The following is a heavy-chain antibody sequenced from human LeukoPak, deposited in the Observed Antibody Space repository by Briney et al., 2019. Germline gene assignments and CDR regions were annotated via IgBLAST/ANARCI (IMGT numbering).Heavy chain of an antibody. CDR3: ATYRQVLLPFES. D-gene: IGHD2-8*02. CDR1: GFTFSNAW. J-gene: IGHJ4*02. CDR2: IFPSGGEI. V-gene: IGHV3-23*01. Sequence: GGSLRLSCAASGFTFSNAWMSWVRQPPGKVLEWVSSIFPSGGEIHYADSVRGRFTISRDNSKSTLSLQMNSLRAEDTAIYYCATYRQVLLPFESWGQGTLVTVSS.